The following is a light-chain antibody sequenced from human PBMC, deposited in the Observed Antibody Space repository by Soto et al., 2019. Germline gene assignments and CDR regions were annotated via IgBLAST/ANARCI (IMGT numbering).Light chain of an antibody. CDR3: CSYAGSSTLYVV. Sequence: QSALTQPASVSGSPGQSITISCTGTSCDVGSYNLVSWYQQHPGKAPKLMIYEGSKRPSGVSNRFSGSKSGNTASLTISGLQAEDEADYYCCSYAGSSTLYVVFGGGTKVTVL. CDR1: SCDVGSYNL. CDR2: EGS. J-gene: IGLJ2*01. V-gene: IGLV2-23*01.